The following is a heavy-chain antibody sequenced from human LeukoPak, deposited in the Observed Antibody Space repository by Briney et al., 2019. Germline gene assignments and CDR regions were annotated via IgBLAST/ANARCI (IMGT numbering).Heavy chain of an antibody. Sequence: PGGSLRLSCAASGFTFSSYAMHWVRQAPGKGLEWVAVISYDGSNKYYADSVKGRFTISRDNSKNTLYLQMNSLRAEDTAVYYCARVYPQLVRFDYWGQGTLVTVSS. V-gene: IGHV3-30*04. D-gene: IGHD6-6*01. J-gene: IGHJ4*02. CDR1: GFTFSSYA. CDR3: ARVYPQLVRFDY. CDR2: ISYDGSNK.